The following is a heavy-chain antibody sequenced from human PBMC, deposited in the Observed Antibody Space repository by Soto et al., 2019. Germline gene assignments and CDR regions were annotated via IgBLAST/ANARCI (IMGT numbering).Heavy chain of an antibody. V-gene: IGHV3-74*01. Sequence: GGSLRLSCAASGFTFRNYWMPWVRKAPGKGLVWVSRITSDGSSTIYADSVKGRFTISRDNARNTVYLQMNSLRAADTAVYYCTTVTTPFDYWGQGTLVTVSS. CDR1: GFTFRNYW. J-gene: IGHJ4*02. CDR3: TTVTTPFDY. D-gene: IGHD1-1*01. CDR2: ITSDGSST.